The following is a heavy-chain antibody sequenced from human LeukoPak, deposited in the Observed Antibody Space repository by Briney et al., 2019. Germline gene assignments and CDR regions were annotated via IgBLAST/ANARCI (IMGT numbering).Heavy chain of an antibody. Sequence: GGSLRLSCAASGFTFSSYNMNWVRQAPGKGLEWVSYISSRGSTKYYADSVKGRFTISRDNAKNSLYLQMNSLRAEDTAVYYCARDRQYCGGACYSGYFDYWGQGTLVTVSS. CDR3: ARDRQYCGGACYSGYFDY. V-gene: IGHV3-48*03. CDR2: ISSRGSTK. D-gene: IGHD2-21*02. J-gene: IGHJ4*02. CDR1: GFTFSSYN.